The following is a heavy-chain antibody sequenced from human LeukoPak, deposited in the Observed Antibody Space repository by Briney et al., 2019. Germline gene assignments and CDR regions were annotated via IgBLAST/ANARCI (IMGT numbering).Heavy chain of an antibody. V-gene: IGHV4-59*12. Sequence: PSETLSLTCTVSGGSISSYYWSWIRQPPGKGLEWIGYIYYSGSTNYNPSLKSRVTISVDTSKNQFSLQLNSVTPEDTAVYYCARDFVDYYGSGSYYYYMDVWGKGTTVTISS. J-gene: IGHJ6*03. D-gene: IGHD3-10*01. CDR1: GGSISSYY. CDR3: ARDFVDYYGSGSYYYYMDV. CDR2: IYYSGST.